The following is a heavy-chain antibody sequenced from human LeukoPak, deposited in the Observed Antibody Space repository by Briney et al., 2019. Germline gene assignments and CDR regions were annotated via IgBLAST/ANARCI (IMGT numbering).Heavy chain of an antibody. CDR2: INPNSGGT. V-gene: IGHV1-2*02. CDR3: ARDLYYYDSSGSDWAFDY. Sequence: GASVEVSCKASGYTFTGYYMHWVRQAPGQGLEWMGWINPNSGGTNYAQKFQGRVTMTRDTSICTAYMELSRLRSDDTAVYYCARDLYYYDSSGSDWAFDYWGQGTLVTVSS. J-gene: IGHJ4*02. D-gene: IGHD3-22*01. CDR1: GYTFTGYY.